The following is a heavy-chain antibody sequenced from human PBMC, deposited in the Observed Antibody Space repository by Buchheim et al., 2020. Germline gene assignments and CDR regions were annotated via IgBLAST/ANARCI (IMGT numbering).Heavy chain of an antibody. CDR1: GFTFSSYA. CDR2: ISYDGSNK. CDR3: ARDQESIAVAGTLDY. Sequence: QVQLVESGGGVVQPGRSLRLSCAASGFTFSSYAMHWVRQAPGKGLEWVAVISYDGSNKYYADSVKGRFTISRHNSKNPLYLPMNSLRAEDTAVYYCARDQESIAVAGTLDYWGQGTL. J-gene: IGHJ4*02. D-gene: IGHD6-19*01. V-gene: IGHV3-30*04.